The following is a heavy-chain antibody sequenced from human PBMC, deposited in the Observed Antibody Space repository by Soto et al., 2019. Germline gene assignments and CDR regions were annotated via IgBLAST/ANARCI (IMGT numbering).Heavy chain of an antibody. CDR1: GFTFSAYH. Sequence: EVQLVESGGGLVMPGGSLRLSCAASGFTFSAYHMNWVRQAPGKGLEWVSSINPTSSHIYYADSVRGRFTISRDDSKNSVSLHMNSLRTEAAALYYCARGYCGGGGCYLRRDAFDVWGQGPMVTVSS. J-gene: IGHJ3*01. CDR2: INPTSSHI. D-gene: IGHD2-15*01. CDR3: ARGYCGGGGCYLRRDAFDV. V-gene: IGHV3-21*01.